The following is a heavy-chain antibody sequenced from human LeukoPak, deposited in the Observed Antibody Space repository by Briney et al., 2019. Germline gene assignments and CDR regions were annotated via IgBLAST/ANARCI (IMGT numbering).Heavy chain of an antibody. CDR2: IFGDGSST. Sequence: GGSLRLSCLASGFTFSSYWMHWVRQAPGKGLVWVSRIFGDGSSTSYADSVKGRFTIPRDNAKNTLYLQMNSRRAEDTAVYYCARDLNYWGQGTLVTVSS. J-gene: IGHJ4*02. CDR3: ARDLNY. V-gene: IGHV3-74*01. CDR1: GFTFSSYW.